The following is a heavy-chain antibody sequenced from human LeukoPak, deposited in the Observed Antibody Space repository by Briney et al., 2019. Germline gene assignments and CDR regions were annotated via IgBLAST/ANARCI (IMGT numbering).Heavy chain of an antibody. CDR2: INPNSGGT. V-gene: IGHV1-2*02. J-gene: IGHJ4*02. Sequence: GASVKVSCKASGYTFTGYYMHWVRQVPGQGLEWMGWINPNSGGTNYAQKFQGRVTMTRDTSISTAYMELSRLRSDDTAVYYCARAASAYYSGDYWGQGTLVTVSS. D-gene: IGHD3-22*01. CDR1: GYTFTGYY. CDR3: ARAASAYYSGDY.